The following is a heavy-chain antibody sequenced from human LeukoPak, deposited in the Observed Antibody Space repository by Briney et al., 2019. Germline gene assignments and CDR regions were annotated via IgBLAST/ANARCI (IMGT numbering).Heavy chain of an antibody. CDR2: ISWNGGSI. D-gene: IGHD6-13*01. J-gene: IGHJ6*02. CDR3: AKAGWGVYSSLGCLDYGMDV. CDR1: GFTFDDYA. Sequence: GGSLRLSCAASGFTFDDYAMHWVRQAPGKGLEWVSGISWNGGSIGYADSVKGRFTISRDNAKNSLYLQMNSLRAEDTALYYCAKAGWGVYSSLGCLDYGMDVWGQGTTVTVSS. V-gene: IGHV3-9*01.